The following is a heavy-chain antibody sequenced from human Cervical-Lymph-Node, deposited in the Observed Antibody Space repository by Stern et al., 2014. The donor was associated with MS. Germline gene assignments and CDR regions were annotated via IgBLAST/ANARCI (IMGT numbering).Heavy chain of an antibody. CDR1: GFSIRSYW. CDR2: MNRDATST. J-gene: IGHJ4*02. CDR3: SKDTYGPEDF. D-gene: IGHD3-10*01. Sequence: EVQLVESGGGLVQPGGSLTLTCVVSGFSIRSYWVHWVRLGPGRGLEWVDRMNRDATSTDHAVSVRGRFTISRDNARNTLYLQMHSLRAEDAAVYYCSKDTYGPEDFWGQGTSVTVSS. V-gene: IGHV3-74*02.